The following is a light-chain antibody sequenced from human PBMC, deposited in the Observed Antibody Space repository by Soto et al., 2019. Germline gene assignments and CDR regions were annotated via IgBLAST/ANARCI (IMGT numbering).Light chain of an antibody. CDR2: EAS. V-gene: IGKV3-20*01. CDR1: QRVGSNY. CDR3: QQYATSPRT. J-gene: IGKJ1*01. Sequence: ENVLTQSPGTLSLSPGDRGTLSCRASQRVGSNYLAWYQQKPGQAPRLLMYEASVRATGIPDRFSGSGSGTDFTLTISSLGPEDFPVYYCQQYATSPRTFGQGTKVEIK.